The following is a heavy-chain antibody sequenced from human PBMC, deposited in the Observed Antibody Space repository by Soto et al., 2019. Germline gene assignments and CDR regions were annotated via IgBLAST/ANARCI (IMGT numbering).Heavy chain of an antibody. CDR3: AVMTTVTTRLFDD. J-gene: IGHJ4*02. CDR1: VGTFSSYT. Sequence: QFQLGQSGAEVKKPGSSVKVSCNASVGTFSSYTISWVRQAPGQGLEWMGRIIPILGIAKYAQKFQGRVTITADKSTSTAYMELSSLRSEDTAVYYCAVMTTVTTRLFDDWGQGTLVTISS. V-gene: IGHV1-69*02. CDR2: IIPILGIA. D-gene: IGHD4-17*01.